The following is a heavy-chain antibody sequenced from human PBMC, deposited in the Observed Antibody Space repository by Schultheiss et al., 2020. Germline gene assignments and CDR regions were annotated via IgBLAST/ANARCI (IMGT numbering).Heavy chain of an antibody. CDR3: ARDGRYGVISIGMDV. V-gene: IGHV4-59*01. Sequence: SETLSLTCSVYGGSISTNHWSWIRQPPGKGLEWIGYIYYSGGTNYNPSLKSRVTISVDTSTNQFSLKLSSPTAADTGVYFCARDGRYGVISIGMDVWGQGTTVTVSS. CDR2: IYYSGGT. CDR1: GGSISTNH. D-gene: IGHD3-16*01. J-gene: IGHJ6*02.